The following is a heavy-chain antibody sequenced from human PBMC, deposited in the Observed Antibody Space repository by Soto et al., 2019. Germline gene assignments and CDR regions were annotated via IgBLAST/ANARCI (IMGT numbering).Heavy chain of an antibody. V-gene: IGHV1-24*01. Sequence: QVQLVQSGAEVKKPGASVKVSCKVSGYTLTELSMHWVRQAPGKGLEWMGGFDPEDGETIYAQKFQGRVTMTEDTSTDKAYMELSSLRSEDTAVYYCATTDYYDSSGYYFSAFDIWGQGTMVTVSS. CDR2: FDPEDGET. J-gene: IGHJ3*02. CDR1: GYTLTELS. D-gene: IGHD3-22*01. CDR3: ATTDYYDSSGYYFSAFDI.